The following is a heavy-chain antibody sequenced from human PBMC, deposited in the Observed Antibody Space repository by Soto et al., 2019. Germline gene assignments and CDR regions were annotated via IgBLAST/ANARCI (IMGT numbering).Heavy chain of an antibody. V-gene: IGHV1-69*01. CDR1: GGTFSSYA. CDR3: ARPSIAARDYYYYGMDV. CDR2: IIPIFGTA. D-gene: IGHD6-6*01. Sequence: QVQLVQSGAEVKKPGSSVKVSCKASGGTFSSYAISWVRQAPGQGLEWMGGIIPIFGTANYAQKFQVRVTITADESTSTAYMELSSLRSEDTAVYYCARPSIAARDYYYYGMDVWGQGTTVTVSS. J-gene: IGHJ6*02.